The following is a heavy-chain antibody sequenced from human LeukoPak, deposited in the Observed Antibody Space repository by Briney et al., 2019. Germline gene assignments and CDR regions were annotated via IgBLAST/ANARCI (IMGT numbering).Heavy chain of an antibody. J-gene: IGHJ5*02. CDR1: GYTFTSYY. D-gene: IGHD2-15*01. V-gene: IGHV1-46*01. CDR3: ARDQMRKYCSGGSCYSYNWFDP. Sequence: ASVTVSFKASGYTFTSYYMHWVRQAPGQGLEWMGIINPSGGSTSYAQKFQGRVTMTRDTSTSTVYMELSSLRSEDTAVYYCARDQMRKYCSGGSCYSYNWFDPWGQGTLVTVSS. CDR2: INPSGGST.